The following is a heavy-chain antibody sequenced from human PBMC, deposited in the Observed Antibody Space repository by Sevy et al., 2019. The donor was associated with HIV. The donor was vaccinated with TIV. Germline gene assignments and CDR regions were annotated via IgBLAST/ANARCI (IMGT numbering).Heavy chain of an antibody. Sequence: SETRSLTCAVSGGSICSNNWWNWVRQTPGKGLEWIGEIYHSGSTNRNPSLKSRVTISVDKSKNQFSLKLSSVTAADTAVYYCARGVGGYCSSTSCHADYWGQGTLVTVSS. CDR1: GGSICSNNW. CDR2: IYHSGST. J-gene: IGHJ4*02. V-gene: IGHV4-4*02. CDR3: ARGVGGYCSSTSCHADY. D-gene: IGHD2-2*03.